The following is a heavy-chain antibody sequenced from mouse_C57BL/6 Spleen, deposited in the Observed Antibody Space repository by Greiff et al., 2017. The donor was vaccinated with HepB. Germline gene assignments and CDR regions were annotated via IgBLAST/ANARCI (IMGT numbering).Heavy chain of an antibody. CDR1: GYTFTSYW. D-gene: IGHD2-2*01. J-gene: IGHJ4*01. Sequence: VQLQQSGAELAKPGASVKLSCKASGYTFTSYWMHWVKQRPGQGLEWIGYINPSSGYTKYNQKFKDKATFTADKSSSTAYMQLSSLTYEDSAVYYCAKAEAGYLSYAMDYWGQGTSVTVSS. CDR3: AKAEAGYLSYAMDY. CDR2: INPSSGYT. V-gene: IGHV1-7*01.